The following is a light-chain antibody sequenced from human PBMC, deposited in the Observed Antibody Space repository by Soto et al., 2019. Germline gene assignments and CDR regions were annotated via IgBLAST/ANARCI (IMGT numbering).Light chain of an antibody. V-gene: IGKV1-5*03. CDR2: KAS. Sequence: DIQMTQSPSALSESIGDRVTITCRASQSISTYLAWFQQKPGKAPKLLIYKASSLQSGVPSRFSGSGSATEFTLSISSLQPDDSATYYCQLYDRYSPTFGHRTKVEIK. J-gene: IGKJ1*01. CDR3: QLYDRYSPT. CDR1: QSISTY.